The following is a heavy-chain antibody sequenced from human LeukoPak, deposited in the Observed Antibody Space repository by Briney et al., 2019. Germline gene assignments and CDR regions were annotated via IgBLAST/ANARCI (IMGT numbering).Heavy chain of an antibody. D-gene: IGHD6-13*01. Sequence: ASVKVSCKASDYTFMSYAINWVRQAPGQGLEWLGWISGHNGQSKYAQKFQGRVTLTTDSPTGAAYMELRSLRSDDTAIYYCARGRAAADDFDYWGQGTLVTVSS. V-gene: IGHV1-18*01. J-gene: IGHJ4*02. CDR3: ARGRAAADDFDY. CDR1: DYTFMSYA. CDR2: ISGHNGQS.